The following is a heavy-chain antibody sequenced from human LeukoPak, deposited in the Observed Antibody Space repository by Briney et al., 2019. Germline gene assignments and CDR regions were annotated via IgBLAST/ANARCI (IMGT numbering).Heavy chain of an antibody. Sequence: PSETLSLTCTVSGGSISSSSYYWGWIRQPPGAGLEWIGSIYYSGSTYYNPSLKSRVTISVDTSKNQFSLKLSSVTAADTAVYYCARGPMYYDSSGYLYWGQGTLVTVSS. CDR1: GGSISSSSYY. D-gene: IGHD3-22*01. CDR2: IYYSGST. J-gene: IGHJ4*02. CDR3: ARGPMYYDSSGYLY. V-gene: IGHV4-39*01.